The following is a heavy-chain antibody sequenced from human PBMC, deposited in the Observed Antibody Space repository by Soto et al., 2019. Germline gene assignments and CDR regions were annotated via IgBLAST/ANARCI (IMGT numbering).Heavy chain of an antibody. CDR2: IRYDATYK. D-gene: IGHD4-17*01. CDR3: ARFNGDDYSGAFDV. J-gene: IGHJ3*01. CDR1: GFIFSHFG. Sequence: QGQLVESGGGVVQPGRSLRLSCAASGFIFSHFGMNWVRQAPGKGLEWVAVIRYDATYKAYAESVKGRVTISRENSKNTASLQMDSLRVEDTAVYYCARFNGDDYSGAFDVWGQGTVVTVSS. V-gene: IGHV3-33*01.